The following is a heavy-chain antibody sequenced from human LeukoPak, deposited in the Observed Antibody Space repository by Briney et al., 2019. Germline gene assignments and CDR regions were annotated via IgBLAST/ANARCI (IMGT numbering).Heavy chain of an antibody. Sequence: PSQTLSLTCTVSGGSISSGSYYWSWIRQPAGKGLEWIGRIYTSGSTNYNPSLKSRVTISVDTSKNQFSLKLSSVTAADTAVYYSARDPAYGDYGIAFDIWGQGTMVTVSS. J-gene: IGHJ3*02. V-gene: IGHV4-61*02. D-gene: IGHD4-17*01. CDR2: IYTSGST. CDR3: ARDPAYGDYGIAFDI. CDR1: GGSISSGSYY.